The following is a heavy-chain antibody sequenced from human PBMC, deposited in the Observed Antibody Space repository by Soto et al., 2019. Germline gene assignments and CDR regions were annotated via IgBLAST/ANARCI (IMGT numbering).Heavy chain of an antibody. V-gene: IGHV5-51*01. J-gene: IGHJ4*02. D-gene: IGHD3-3*01. Sequence: GESLKISCKGSGYSFTSYWIGWVRQMPGKGLEWMGIIYPGDSDTRYSPSFQGQVTISADKSISTAYLQWSSLKASDTAMYYCAIWVRGYDFWSGYSFDYWGQGTLVTVSS. CDR2: IYPGDSDT. CDR1: GYSFTSYW. CDR3: AIWVRGYDFWSGYSFDY.